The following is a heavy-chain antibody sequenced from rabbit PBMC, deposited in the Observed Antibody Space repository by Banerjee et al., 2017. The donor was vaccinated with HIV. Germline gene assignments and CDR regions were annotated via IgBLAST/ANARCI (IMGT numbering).Heavy chain of an antibody. CDR3: ARRAGTGSYALNS. CDR2: IYTGNGIT. J-gene: IGHJ3*01. Sequence: QEQLEESGGDLVKPEGSLTLTCTASGFSFSSSYWICWVRQAPGKGLEWIACIYTGNGITYYASWAKGRFTISKTSSTTVTLQMTSLTAADTASYFCARRAGTGSYALNSWGQGTLVTVS. V-gene: IGHV1S45*01. CDR1: GFSFSSSYW. D-gene: IGHD8-1*01.